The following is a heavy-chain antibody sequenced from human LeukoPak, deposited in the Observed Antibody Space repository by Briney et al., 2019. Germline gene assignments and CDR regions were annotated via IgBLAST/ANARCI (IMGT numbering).Heavy chain of an antibody. CDR3: ARAQPFKDYGSYYGSGGIQLIDY. D-gene: IGHD3-10*01. J-gene: IGHJ4*02. Sequence: PSETLSLTCTVFGGSISGDYCGWIRPPPGKGVWWIGDIYYSGSTNYNPSLTSRVTISVDTSKHQFSVKLSSVTAADTTVYYCARAQPFKDYGSYYGSGGIQLIDYWGQGTLVTVSS. CDR1: GGSISGDY. V-gene: IGHV4-59*01. CDR2: IYYSGST.